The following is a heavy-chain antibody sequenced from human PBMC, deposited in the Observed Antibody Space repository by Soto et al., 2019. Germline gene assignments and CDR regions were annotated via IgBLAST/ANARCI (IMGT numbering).Heavy chain of an antibody. D-gene: IGHD1-26*01. V-gene: IGHV3-15*01. CDR2: IKSKTDGGTT. CDR1: GFTFSNAW. J-gene: IGHJ4*02. Sequence: EVQLVESGGGLVKPGGSLRLSCAASGFTFSNAWMTWVRQAPGKGLEWVGRIKSKTDGGTTDYAAPVKGRFTISRDDSKNTLYLQMNSLKTEDTAVYYCATDLVLIVVSTHAVRWGQGTLVTVSS. CDR3: ATDLVLIVVSTHAVR.